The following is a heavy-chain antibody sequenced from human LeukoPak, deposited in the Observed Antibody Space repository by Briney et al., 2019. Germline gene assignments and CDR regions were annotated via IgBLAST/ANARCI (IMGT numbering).Heavy chain of an antibody. Sequence: PSETLSLTCTVSGGSITNDYWNWIRQSSGKQLEWIGSIHYSGTINYSPSLKSRITISLDTSKNQFSLKLSSVTAADTPMYYCATSYDHGWLIGSWGQGTLVTVSS. V-gene: IGHV4-59*01. CDR1: GGSITNDY. D-gene: IGHD3-16*01. CDR2: IHYSGTI. J-gene: IGHJ4*02. CDR3: ATSYDHGWLIGS.